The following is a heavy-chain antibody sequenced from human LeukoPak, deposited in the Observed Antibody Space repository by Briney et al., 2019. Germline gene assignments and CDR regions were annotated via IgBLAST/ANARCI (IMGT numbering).Heavy chain of an antibody. Sequence: WASVKVSCQASGYTFTGYYMHWVRQAPGQGLEWMGWINPNSGGTNYAQKFQGRVTMTRDTSISTAYMELSRLRSDDTAVYYCARGKGSYYPDFDYWGQGTLVTVSS. D-gene: IGHD1-26*01. J-gene: IGHJ4*02. CDR3: ARGKGSYYPDFDY. V-gene: IGHV1-2*02. CDR1: GYTFTGYY. CDR2: INPNSGGT.